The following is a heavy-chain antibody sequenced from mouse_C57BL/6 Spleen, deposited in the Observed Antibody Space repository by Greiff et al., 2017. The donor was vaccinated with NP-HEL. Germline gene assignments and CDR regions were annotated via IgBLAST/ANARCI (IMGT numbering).Heavy chain of an antibody. CDR1: GYSITSGYY. J-gene: IGHJ4*01. CDR2: ISYDGSN. V-gene: IGHV3-6*01. CDR3: ARAPHYYAMDY. Sequence: ESGPGLVKPSQSLSLTCSVTGYSITSGYYWNWIRQFPGNKLEWMGYISYDGSNNYNPSLKNRISITRDTSKNQFFLKLNSVTTEDTATYYCARAPHYYAMDYWGQGTSVTVSS.